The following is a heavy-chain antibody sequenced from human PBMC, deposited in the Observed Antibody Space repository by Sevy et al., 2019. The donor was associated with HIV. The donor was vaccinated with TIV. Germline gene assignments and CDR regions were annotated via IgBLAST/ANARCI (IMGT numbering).Heavy chain of an antibody. Sequence: ASVKVSCKASGYTFTSYAMNWVRQAPGQGLEGMGWINTNTGNPTYAQGFTGRFVFSLDTSVSTACLQISSLKAEDTAVYYCAREANTDASSGHGVYYYSYYGMDVWGQGTTVTVSS. CDR1: GYTFTSYA. V-gene: IGHV7-4-1*02. D-gene: IGHD3-22*01. CDR2: INTNTGNP. J-gene: IGHJ6*02. CDR3: AREANTDASSGHGVYYYSYYGMDV.